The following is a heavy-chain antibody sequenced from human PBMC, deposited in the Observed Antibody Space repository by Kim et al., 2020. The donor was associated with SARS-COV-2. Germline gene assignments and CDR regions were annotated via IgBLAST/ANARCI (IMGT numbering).Heavy chain of an antibody. CDR1: ENTFISYD. CDR2: MNPNSGNA. CDR3: ARGRYYFDRSGYFFDY. Sequence: ASVKVSCKASENTFISYDINWVRQAAGQGLEWMGWMNPNSGNAGYAQKFQDRVTMTRNSSISTAYMELSSLRFDDTAVYYCARGRYYFDRSGYFFDYWGQGTLVTVSS. V-gene: IGHV1-8*01. D-gene: IGHD3-22*01. J-gene: IGHJ4*02.